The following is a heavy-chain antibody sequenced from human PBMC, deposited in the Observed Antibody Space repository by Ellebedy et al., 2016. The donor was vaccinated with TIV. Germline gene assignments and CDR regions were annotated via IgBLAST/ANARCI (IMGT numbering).Heavy chain of an antibody. D-gene: IGHD3-10*01. V-gene: IGHV4-59*08. J-gene: IGHJ2*01. Sequence: MPSETLSLTCNVPGGSIRTYYWSWIRQSPGKGLEWIGYMYHSGSTNYNPSLQSRVTMSIDTSKNQFSLKLTSVTAADTAVYYCARQMFYYGSGSYKPSYWYFDLWGRGTLVTVSS. CDR1: GGSIRTYY. CDR2: MYHSGST. CDR3: ARQMFYYGSGSYKPSYWYFDL.